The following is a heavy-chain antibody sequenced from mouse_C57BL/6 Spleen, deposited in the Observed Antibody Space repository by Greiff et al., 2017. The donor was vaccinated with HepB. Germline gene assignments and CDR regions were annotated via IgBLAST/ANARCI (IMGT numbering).Heavy chain of an antibody. CDR1: GYAFSSSW. J-gene: IGHJ3*01. Sequence: VQLQQSGPELVKPGASVKISCKASGYAFSSSWMNWVKQRTGKGLEWIGRIYPGDGDTNYNGKFKGKATLTADKSSSTAYMHLSSLTSEDSAVYFCARSYEWGFAYWGQGTLVTVSA. CDR3: ARSYEWGFAY. V-gene: IGHV1-82*01. D-gene: IGHD1-3*01. CDR2: IYPGDGDT.